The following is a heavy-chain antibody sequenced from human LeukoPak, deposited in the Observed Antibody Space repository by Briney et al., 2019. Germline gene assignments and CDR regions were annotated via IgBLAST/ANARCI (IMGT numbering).Heavy chain of an antibody. CDR1: GGTFSSYA. J-gene: IGHJ4*02. CDR2: IIPIFGTA. CDR3: ATGPRGLRFLEGSRFDY. V-gene: IGHV1-69*13. Sequence: SVKVSCKASGGTFSSYAISWVRQAPGQGLEWMGGIIPIFGTANYAQKFQGRVTITADESTSTAYMELSSLRSEDTAVYYCATGPRGLRFLEGSRFDYWGQGTLVTVSS. D-gene: IGHD3-3*01.